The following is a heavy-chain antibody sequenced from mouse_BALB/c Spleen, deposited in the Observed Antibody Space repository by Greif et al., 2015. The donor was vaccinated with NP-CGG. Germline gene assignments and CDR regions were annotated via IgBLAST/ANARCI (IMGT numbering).Heavy chain of an antibody. D-gene: IGHD2-3*01. J-gene: IGHJ2*01. V-gene: IGHV1-7*01. Sequence: VHLVESGAELAKPGASVKMSCKASGYTFTSYWMHWVKQRPGQGLEWIGYINPSTGYTEYNQKFKDKATLTADKSSSTAYMQLSSLTSEDSAVYYCAIYDDYCFDSWGQGTTLTVSS. CDR3: AIYDDYCFDS. CDR2: INPSTGYT. CDR1: GYTFTSYW.